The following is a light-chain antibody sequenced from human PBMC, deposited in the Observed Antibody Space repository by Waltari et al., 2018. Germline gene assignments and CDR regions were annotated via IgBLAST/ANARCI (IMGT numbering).Light chain of an antibody. CDR3: QQYGDLPWT. J-gene: IGKJ1*01. CDR1: QSVARNW. Sequence: EIVLTQSPGTLSLSPGERATLSCRASQSVARNWLAWYQQKPGQAPRLLIYDASSRATGIPDRFSGSESGTAFTLTISRLEPEDLAVYYCQQYGDLPWTFGQGTKVEIK. V-gene: IGKV3-20*01. CDR2: DAS.